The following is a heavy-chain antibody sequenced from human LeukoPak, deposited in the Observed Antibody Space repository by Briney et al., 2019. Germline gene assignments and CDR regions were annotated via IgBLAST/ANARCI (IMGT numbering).Heavy chain of an antibody. J-gene: IGHJ4*02. CDR2: IAGSGAST. Sequence: PGGSLRLSCAASGFTFSSYAMSWVRQAPGKGLEWVSVIAGSGASTYYADSAKGRFTVSRDNSKSTLFLQMNSLRAEDTAVYYCAKDRDYSGDYVFDYWGQGTLVTVSS. CDR3: AKDRDYSGDYVFDY. D-gene: IGHD4-11*01. V-gene: IGHV3-23*01. CDR1: GFTFSSYA.